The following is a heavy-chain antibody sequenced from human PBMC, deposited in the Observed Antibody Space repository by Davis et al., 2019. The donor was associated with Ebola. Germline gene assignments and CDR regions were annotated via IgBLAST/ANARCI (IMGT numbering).Heavy chain of an antibody. Sequence: GESLKISCTASGFTFSNYAMSWVRQAPGKGLAWVSAISGGGGSTYYADSVKGRFTISRDNSETTLYLQMNSLRADDTAVYYCAKGPPGYGGYPYYFDYWGQGILVAVSS. CDR1: GFTFSNYA. CDR3: AKGPPGYGGYPYYFDY. D-gene: IGHD5-12*01. V-gene: IGHV3-23*01. CDR2: ISGGGGST. J-gene: IGHJ4*02.